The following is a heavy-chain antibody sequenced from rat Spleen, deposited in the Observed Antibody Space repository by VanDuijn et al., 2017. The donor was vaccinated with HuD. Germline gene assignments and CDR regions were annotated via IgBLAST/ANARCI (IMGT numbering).Heavy chain of an antibody. Sequence: EVHLVESGGGLVQPGRSLKLSCVASGFTFNDYWMTWIRQAPGTGLEWVASITNTGGSTYYPDSVKGRFTIFRDNAKSTLYLQMNSLRFGETATYYCVYVFYAYFDYWGQGVMVTVSS. CDR3: VYVFYAYFDY. CDR1: GFTFNDYW. CDR2: ITNTGGST. J-gene: IGHJ2*01. V-gene: IGHV5-31*01. D-gene: IGHD2-3*01.